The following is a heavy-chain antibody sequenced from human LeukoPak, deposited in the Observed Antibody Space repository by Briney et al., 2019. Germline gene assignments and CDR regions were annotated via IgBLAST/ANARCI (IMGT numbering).Heavy chain of an antibody. J-gene: IGHJ4*02. V-gene: IGHV3-30*04. CDR3: ARGYEHSYGRYYFDY. CDR2: ISYDGSNK. CDR1: GFTFSSYA. D-gene: IGHD5-18*01. Sequence: GGSLRLSCAASGFTFSSYAMHWVRQAPGKGLEWVAVISYDGSNKYYADSVKGRFTISRDNSKNTLYLQMNSLRAEDTAMYYCARGYEHSYGRYYFDYWGQGTLVTVSS.